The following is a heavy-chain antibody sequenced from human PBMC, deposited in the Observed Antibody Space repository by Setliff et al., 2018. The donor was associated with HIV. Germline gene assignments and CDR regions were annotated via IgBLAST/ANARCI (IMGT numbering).Heavy chain of an antibody. CDR3: TSRPPNSSSRRFDP. D-gene: IGHD6-13*01. CDR2: IQSKIDGGTA. Sequence: GGSLRLSCAVSGFTGFTFTDAWMAWVRQAPGKGLEWVGRIQSKIDGGTADYAAPVKGRFTISRDDSKNTLYLQMNSLKIEDTAMYYCTSRPPNSSSRRFDPWGQGTLVTVSS. V-gene: IGHV3-15*01. J-gene: IGHJ5*02. CDR1: GFTFTDAW.